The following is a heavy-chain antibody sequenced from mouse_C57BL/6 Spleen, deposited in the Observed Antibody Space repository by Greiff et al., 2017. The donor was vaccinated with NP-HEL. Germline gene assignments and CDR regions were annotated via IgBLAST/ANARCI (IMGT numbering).Heavy chain of an antibody. V-gene: IGHV1-52*01. J-gene: IGHJ4*01. D-gene: IGHD1-1*01. CDR3: ARGDYGSTLYAMDY. Sequence: QVQLQQPGAELVRPGSSVKLSCKASGYTFTSYWMHWVKQRPIQGLEWIGNIDPSDSETYYTQKFKDKATLTVDKSSSTAYMQLSSLTSEDSAVYYCARGDYGSTLYAMDYWGQGTSVTVSS. CDR2: IDPSDSET. CDR1: GYTFTSYW.